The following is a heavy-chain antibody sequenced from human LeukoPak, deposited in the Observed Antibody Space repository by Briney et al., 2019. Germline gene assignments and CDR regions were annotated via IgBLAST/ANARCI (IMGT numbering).Heavy chain of an antibody. Sequence: GGSLRLSCAASGFTFSSYSMNWVRQAPGKGLEWVSSISSSSSYIYYADSVKGRFTISRDNAKNSLYLQMNSLRAEDTAVYYCARDQPGCSYVPAYYYYYYMDVWGKGTTVTISS. D-gene: IGHD5-18*01. CDR2: ISSSSSYI. CDR3: ARDQPGCSYVPAYYYYYYMDV. J-gene: IGHJ6*03. V-gene: IGHV3-21*01. CDR1: GFTFSSYS.